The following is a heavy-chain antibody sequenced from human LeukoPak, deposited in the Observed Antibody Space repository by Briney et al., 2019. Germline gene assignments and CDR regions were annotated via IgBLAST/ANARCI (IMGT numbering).Heavy chain of an antibody. V-gene: IGHV3-7*03. CDR3: ARGGGLDV. CDR2: INHNGNVN. CDR1: GFTFSSYW. D-gene: IGHD3-16*01. J-gene: IGHJ6*02. Sequence: GGSLRLSCAASGFTFSSYWMNWARQAPGKGLEWVASINHNGNVNYYVDSVKGRFAISRDNVKNSLNLQMSNLRAEDTAVYFCARGGGLDVWGQGATVTVSS.